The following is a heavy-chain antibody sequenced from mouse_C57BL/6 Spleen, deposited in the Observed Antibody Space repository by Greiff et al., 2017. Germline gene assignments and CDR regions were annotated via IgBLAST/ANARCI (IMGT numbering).Heavy chain of an antibody. Sequence: EVQLQQSGAELVRPGASVKLSCTASGFNIKDYYMHWVKQRPEQGLEWIGRIDPEDGDTEYAPKFQGKATMTADTSSNTAYLQLSSLTSEDTAVYYCTTGDYPHYYAMDYWGQGTSVTVSS. V-gene: IGHV14-1*01. CDR2: IDPEDGDT. CDR3: TTGDYPHYYAMDY. CDR1: GFNIKDYY. J-gene: IGHJ4*01. D-gene: IGHD2-4*01.